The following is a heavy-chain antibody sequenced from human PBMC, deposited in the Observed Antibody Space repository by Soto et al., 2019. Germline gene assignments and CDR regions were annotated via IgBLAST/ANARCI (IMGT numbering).Heavy chain of an antibody. CDR1: GASISGFY. D-gene: IGHD1-1*01. Sequence: SETLSLTCTVSGASISGFYWSWIRKSAGKGLEWIGRIYATGTTDYNPSLKSRVMMSVDTSKKQFSLKLRSVTAADTAVYYCVRDGTKPLRDWFVPRGPG. J-gene: IGHJ5*02. CDR3: VRDGTKPLRDWFVP. CDR2: IYATGTT. V-gene: IGHV4-4*07.